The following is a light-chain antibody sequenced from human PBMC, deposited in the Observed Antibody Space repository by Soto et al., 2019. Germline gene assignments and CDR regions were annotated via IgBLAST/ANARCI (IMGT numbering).Light chain of an antibody. CDR3: QQYSSSPRT. CDR1: QSGISSN. Sequence: TVLSQIRDPVYLFPGLPAIFSCRFSQSGISSNLVWYQQKPGQAPRLLIYGASSMATGVPDRFSGSGSGTDFTLTISRLQPEDFAIYYCQQYSSSPRTFGRGTKVDIK. V-gene: IGKV3-20*01. J-gene: IGKJ1*01. CDR2: GAS.